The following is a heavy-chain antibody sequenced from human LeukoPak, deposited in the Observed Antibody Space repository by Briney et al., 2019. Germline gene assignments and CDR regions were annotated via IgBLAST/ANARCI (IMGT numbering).Heavy chain of an antibody. D-gene: IGHD3-22*01. CDR1: GFTFSSYA. CDR2: ISGSGGST. CDR3: AKIPANLVVTKYYFDY. V-gene: IGHV3-23*01. J-gene: IGHJ4*02. Sequence: GGSLRLSCAASGFTFSSYAMSWVRQAPGKGLEWVSAISGSGGSTYYADSVKGRFTISRDNSKNTLYLQMNSLRAEDTAVYYCAKIPANLVVTKYYFDYWGQGTLVTVSS.